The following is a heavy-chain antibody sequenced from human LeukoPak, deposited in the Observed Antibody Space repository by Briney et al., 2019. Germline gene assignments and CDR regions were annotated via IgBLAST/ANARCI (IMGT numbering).Heavy chain of an antibody. V-gene: IGHV3-48*03. CDR2: ISSSGSTI. Sequence: GGSLRLSCAASGFTFSSYEMNWVRQAPGKGLEWVSYISSSGSTIYYADSVKGRFTISRDNAKNSLYLQMNSLRAEDTTIYFCARAWGGTSWAFFDYWGQGALVTVSS. D-gene: IGHD7-27*01. J-gene: IGHJ4*02. CDR1: GFTFSSYE. CDR3: ARAWGGTSWAFFDY.